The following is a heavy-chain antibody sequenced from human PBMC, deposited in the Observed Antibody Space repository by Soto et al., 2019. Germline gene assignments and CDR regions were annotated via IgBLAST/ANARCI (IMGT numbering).Heavy chain of an antibody. CDR3: ASFNVDIVATVDY. V-gene: IGHV3-11*01. CDR2: ISSSGSTI. J-gene: IGHJ4*02. D-gene: IGHD5-12*01. Sequence: GGSLRLSCAASGFTFSDYYMSWIRQAPGKGLEWVSYISSSGSTIYYADSVKGRFTISRDNAKNSLYLQMNSLRAEDTAVYYCASFNVDIVATVDYWGQGTLVIVSS. CDR1: GFTFSDYY.